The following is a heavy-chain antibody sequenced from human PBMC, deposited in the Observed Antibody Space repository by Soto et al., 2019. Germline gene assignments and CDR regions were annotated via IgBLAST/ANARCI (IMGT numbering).Heavy chain of an antibody. CDR2: IGPESGAT. V-gene: IGHV1-2*02. J-gene: IGHJ4*02. Sequence: ASVKVSCKASGSPFTGHSIHWVRQAPEQGPEWMGEIGPESGATRYAQRIQGRVTMTRDMSITTVYMELNNLSPDDTAVYYCGRGRSGQIVVFYWGQGTPVTVSS. D-gene: IGHD3-3*01. CDR3: GRGRSGQIVVFY. CDR1: GSPFTGHS.